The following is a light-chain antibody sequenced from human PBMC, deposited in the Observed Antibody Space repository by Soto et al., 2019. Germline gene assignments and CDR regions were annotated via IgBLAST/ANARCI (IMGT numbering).Light chain of an antibody. Sequence: EIVLTQSPATLSLSTGETATLSCRASQSVLTYLGWYQQKPGQAPMLLISDASTSASGIPARFIGRGSVTDSLPTISSLAQEDFVVYYWQPRSNLVSFGPGTRLEI. V-gene: IGKV3-11*01. CDR1: QSVLTY. CDR2: DAS. CDR3: QPRSNLVS. J-gene: IGKJ5*01.